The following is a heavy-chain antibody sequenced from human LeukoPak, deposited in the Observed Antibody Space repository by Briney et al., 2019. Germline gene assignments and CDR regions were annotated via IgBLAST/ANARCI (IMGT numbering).Heavy chain of an antibody. V-gene: IGHV3-73*01. J-gene: IGHJ4*02. Sequence: GGSLRLSCAASGSTFSGSAMHWVRQASGKGLEWVGRIRSKANSYATAYAASVKGRFTISRDDSKNTAYLQMNSLKTEDTAVYYCTLRYSSGYYEDFDYWGQGTLVTVSS. CDR1: GSTFSGSA. D-gene: IGHD3-22*01. CDR3: TLRYSSGYYEDFDY. CDR2: IRSKANSYAT.